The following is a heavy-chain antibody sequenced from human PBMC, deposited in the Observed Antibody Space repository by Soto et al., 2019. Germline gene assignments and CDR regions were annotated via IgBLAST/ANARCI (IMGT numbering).Heavy chain of an antibody. V-gene: IGHV1-3*05. CDR2: INAGNGNT. J-gene: IGHJ4*02. CDR3: ARGGWFGELSRALAY. CDR1: GYTFTSYA. Sequence: QVQLVQSGAEEKKPGASVKVSCKASGYTFTSYAMHWVRQAPGQRLEWMGWINAGNGNTKYSQKFQGRVTITRDTSASTAYMELSSMRSEDTAVYYCARGGWFGELSRALAYWGQGTLVTVSS. D-gene: IGHD3-10*01.